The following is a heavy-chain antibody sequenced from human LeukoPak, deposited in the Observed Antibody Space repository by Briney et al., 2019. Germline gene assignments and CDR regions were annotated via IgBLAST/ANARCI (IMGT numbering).Heavy chain of an antibody. V-gene: IGHV4-59*01. Sequence: SETLSLTCTVSGGSISSYYWSWIRQPPGKGLEWIGYIYYSGSANYNPSLKSRVTISVDMSKNQFSLKLSSVTAADTAVYYCARIELLDGYYFDYWGQGTLVTVSS. CDR1: GGSISSYY. CDR2: IYYSGSA. CDR3: ARIELLDGYYFDY. J-gene: IGHJ4*02. D-gene: IGHD1-7*01.